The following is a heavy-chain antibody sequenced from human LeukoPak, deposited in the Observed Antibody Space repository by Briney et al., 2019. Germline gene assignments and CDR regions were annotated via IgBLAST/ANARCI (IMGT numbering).Heavy chain of an antibody. V-gene: IGHV5-51*01. J-gene: IGHJ5*02. CDR3: VRFALSSSLDH. CDR1: GYRLTNNW. Sequence: GESLQISCKISGYRLTNNWIGWVRQVPGKGLEWMGLIYPGYSDAKYSPSFQGQVTLSVDTSISTAYLQLGGLRASGTAIYYCVRFALSSSLDHWGQGTLVTVSS. CDR2: IYPGYSDA. D-gene: IGHD6-13*01.